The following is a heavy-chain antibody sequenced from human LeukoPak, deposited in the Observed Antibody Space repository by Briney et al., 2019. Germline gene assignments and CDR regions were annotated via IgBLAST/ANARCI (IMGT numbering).Heavy chain of an antibody. J-gene: IGHJ4*02. CDR3: ARVKRVIAAGEFDY. Sequence: ASVKVSCKASGYTFTSYAIHWVRQAPGQSLEWMGWIIAGNGNTKYSQKFQGRVTITADESTSTAYMELSSLRSEDTAVYYCARVKRVIAAGEFDYWGQGTLVTVSS. V-gene: IGHV1-3*01. CDR1: GYTFTSYA. D-gene: IGHD6-13*01. CDR2: IIAGNGNT.